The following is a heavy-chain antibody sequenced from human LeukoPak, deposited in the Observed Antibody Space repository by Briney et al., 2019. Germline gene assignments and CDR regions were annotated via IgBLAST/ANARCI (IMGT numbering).Heavy chain of an antibody. D-gene: IGHD6-13*01. V-gene: IGHV4-4*07. CDR2: IYTSGST. J-gene: IGHJ3*02. CDR3: ARGSGAAAGTRYAFDN. CDR1: GGSISSYY. Sequence: SETLSLTCTVSGGSISSYYWSWIRQPAGKGLEWIGRIYTSGSTNYNPSLKSRVTMSVDTSKNQFSLKPSSVTAADTAVYYCARGSGAAAGTRYAFDNWGQGTMVTVSS.